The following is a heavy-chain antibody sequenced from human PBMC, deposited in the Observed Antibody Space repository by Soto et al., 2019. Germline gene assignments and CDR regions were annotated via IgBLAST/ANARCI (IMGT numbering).Heavy chain of an antibody. Sequence: QVQLVQSGAEVKKPGSSVKVSCKASGGTFSSYAISWVRQAPGQGLEWMGGIIPIFGTANYAQKFQGRVKITADEATSTAYMEVRSVRSEDTALYYWARGSSGLEGYYYGMDVWGQGTTVTVSS. CDR3: ARGSSGLEGYYYGMDV. CDR2: IIPIFGTA. D-gene: IGHD6-19*01. CDR1: GGTFSSYA. J-gene: IGHJ6*02. V-gene: IGHV1-69*01.